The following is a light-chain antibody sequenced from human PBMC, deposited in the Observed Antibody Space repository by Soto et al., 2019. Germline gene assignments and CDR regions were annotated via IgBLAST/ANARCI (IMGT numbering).Light chain of an antibody. J-gene: IGKJ4*01. Sequence: DIVMTQTPLSSLVTLGQPASISCKSSQSLVHIDGNTYLSWLQQRPGQPPRLLIYKVSNRVSGVQDRFSGSGAGTDFTLKISRVEAEDVGVYYCMQATKFPALTFGGGTKVEIK. CDR1: QSLVHIDGNTY. CDR3: MQATKFPALT. V-gene: IGKV2-24*01. CDR2: KVS.